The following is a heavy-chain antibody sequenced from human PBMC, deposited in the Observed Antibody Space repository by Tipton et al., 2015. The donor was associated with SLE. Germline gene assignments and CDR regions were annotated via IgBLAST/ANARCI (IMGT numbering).Heavy chain of an antibody. Sequence: SLRLSCAASGFSFSSYWMHWVRQVPGKGLVWVSRLNTDGTYTTYADSVKGRFTISRDNARNTLYLQMNSLRAEDTALYYCAREDNWSETIWGQGTMVTVSS. J-gene: IGHJ3*02. V-gene: IGHV3-74*01. CDR2: LNTDGTYT. CDR3: AREDNWSETI. CDR1: GFSFSSYW. D-gene: IGHD1-1*01.